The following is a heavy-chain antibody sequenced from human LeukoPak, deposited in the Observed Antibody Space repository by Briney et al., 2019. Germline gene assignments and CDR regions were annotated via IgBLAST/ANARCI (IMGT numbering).Heavy chain of an antibody. J-gene: IGHJ6*02. CDR2: IYYSGST. CDR3: ARVSGYSSGWFAV. Sequence: SETLSLTCTVSGGSISSYYWSWIRQPPGKGLEWIGYIYYSGSTNYNPSLRSRVTISGDTSKNQFSLHLSSVTAADTAVYYCARVSGYSSGWFAVWGQGTTVTVSS. CDR1: GGSISSYY. V-gene: IGHV4-59*01. D-gene: IGHD6-19*01.